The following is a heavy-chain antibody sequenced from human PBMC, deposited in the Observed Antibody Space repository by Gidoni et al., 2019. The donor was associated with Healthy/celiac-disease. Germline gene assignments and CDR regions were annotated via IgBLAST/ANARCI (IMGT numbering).Heavy chain of an antibody. Sequence: QVQLQESGPGLVKPSQTLSLTCTVSGGSISSGGYYWGWIRQHPGKGLEWIGYIYYSGSTYYNPSLKSRVTISVDTSKNQFSLKLSSVTAADTAVYYCAREGYSSRLYNWFDPWGQGTLVTVSS. V-gene: IGHV4-31*03. CDR2: IYYSGST. CDR3: AREGYSSRLYNWFDP. J-gene: IGHJ5*02. D-gene: IGHD6-13*01. CDR1: GGSISSGGYY.